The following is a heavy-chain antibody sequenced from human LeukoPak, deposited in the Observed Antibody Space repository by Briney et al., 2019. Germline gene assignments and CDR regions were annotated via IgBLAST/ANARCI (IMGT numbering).Heavy chain of an antibody. V-gene: IGHV3-53*01. CDR2: SHRA. CDR3: ARGIGIVGARGGGNYFDY. D-gene: IGHD1-26*01. CDR1: AFTVSHKY. J-gene: IGHJ4*02. Sequence: GVSLRLSCVGSAFTVSHKYVTWVRQAPEKGLECVSLSHRAQDRFTVSRDNSKKKHHLQNDRLRVEDTAVYFCARGIGIVGARGGGNYFDYWGQGTLVTVSS.